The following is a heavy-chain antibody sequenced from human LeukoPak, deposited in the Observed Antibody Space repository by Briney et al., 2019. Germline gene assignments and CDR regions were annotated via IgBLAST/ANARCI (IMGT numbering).Heavy chain of an antibody. J-gene: IGHJ4*02. CDR3: ARDTPLRNFDY. Sequence: ASVKVSCKASGYTFTSYGISWVRRAPGKGLEWMGWISAYNGNTNYAQKLQGRVTMTTDTSTSTAYMELRSLRSDDTAVYYCARDTPLRNFDYWGQGTLVTVSS. CDR2: ISAYNGNT. D-gene: IGHD5/OR15-5a*01. V-gene: IGHV1-18*01. CDR1: GYTFTSYG.